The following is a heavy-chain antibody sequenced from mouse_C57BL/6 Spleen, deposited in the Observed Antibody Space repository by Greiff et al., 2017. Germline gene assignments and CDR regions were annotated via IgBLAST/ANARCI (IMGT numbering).Heavy chain of an antibody. CDR3: ALGGYESWFAY. CDR1: GYTFTSYW. Sequence: QVQLQQSGAELVRPGSSVKLSCKASGYTFTSYWMHWVKQRPIQGLEWIGNIDPSDSETHYNQKFKDKATLTVDKSSSTAYMQLSSLTSEYSAVYYCALGGYESWFAYWGQGTLVTVSA. V-gene: IGHV1-52*01. J-gene: IGHJ3*01. D-gene: IGHD2-2*01. CDR2: IDPSDSET.